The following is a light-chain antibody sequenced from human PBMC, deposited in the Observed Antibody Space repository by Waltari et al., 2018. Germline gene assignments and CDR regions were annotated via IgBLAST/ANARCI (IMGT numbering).Light chain of an antibody. Sequence: QSALTQPASVSGSPGQSITITCTGTSDDIGDYNYVSWYQQLPGKAPKLIIYEVTNRPSGVSVRFSGSKSGTTASLTISGLLPDDEAQYHCSSYTLSSSLVLFGGGTKVTVL. CDR3: SSYTLSSSLVL. CDR1: SDDIGDYNY. J-gene: IGLJ2*01. V-gene: IGLV2-14*01. CDR2: EVT.